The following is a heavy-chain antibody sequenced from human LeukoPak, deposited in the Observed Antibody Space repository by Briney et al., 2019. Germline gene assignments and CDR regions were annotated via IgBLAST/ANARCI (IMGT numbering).Heavy chain of an antibody. CDR2: ISYDGSNK. V-gene: IGHV3-30*18. CDR3: AKGIGSGSHTSALFDY. D-gene: IGHD1-26*01. CDR1: GFTFTTSA. J-gene: IGHJ4*02. Sequence: GGSLRLSCVASGFTFTTSAMHWVRQAPGKGLEWVAGISYDGSNKYYTDSVKGRFIISRDNFKKTVYLQMNSLRADDTAVYYCAKGIGSGSHTSALFDYWGQGTLVTVSS.